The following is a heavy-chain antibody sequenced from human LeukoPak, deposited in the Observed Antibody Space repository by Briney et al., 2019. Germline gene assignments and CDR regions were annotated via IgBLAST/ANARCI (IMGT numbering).Heavy chain of an antibody. CDR2: IYYSGST. D-gene: IGHD3-16*01. J-gene: IGHJ4*02. CDR1: GGSISSSSYY. CDR3: ARVKYEVMNY. V-gene: IGHV4-39*07. Sequence: SETLSLTCTVSGGSISSSSYYWGWIRQPPGKGLEWIGSIYYSGSTYYNPSLKSRVTISVDTSKNQFSLKLSSVTAADTAVYYCARVKYEVMNYWGQGTLVTVSS.